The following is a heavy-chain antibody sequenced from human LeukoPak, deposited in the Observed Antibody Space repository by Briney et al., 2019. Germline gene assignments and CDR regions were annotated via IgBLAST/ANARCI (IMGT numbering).Heavy chain of an antibody. V-gene: IGHV3-23*01. CDR2: ISDTGDNT. Sequence: PGGSLRLSCAASGFTFSNYAMNWVRQAPGKGLEWVSTISDTGDNTYYADSVKGRFAISRDDSENTVYLQMNTLRAEDTALYYCGKALGTFRSAAGSWGRGTLVTVSS. CDR3: GKALGTFRSAAGS. D-gene: IGHD3-3*01. CDR1: GFTFSNYA. J-gene: IGHJ5*02.